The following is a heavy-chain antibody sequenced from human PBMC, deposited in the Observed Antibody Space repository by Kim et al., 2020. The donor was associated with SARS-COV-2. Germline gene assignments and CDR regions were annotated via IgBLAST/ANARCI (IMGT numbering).Heavy chain of an antibody. J-gene: IGHJ1*01. CDR1: GDSISRYY. Sequence: SETLSLTCTVSGDSISRYYWSWIRQPPGKGLEWIGFISNSGSPNYNASLKGRVTISVDTSKNQFSLALTSVTAADTAVYYCARGGTFFWNPRYWGQGTLV. D-gene: IGHD3-3*01. CDR3: ARGGTFFWNPRY. CDR2: ISNSGSP. V-gene: IGHV4-59*13.